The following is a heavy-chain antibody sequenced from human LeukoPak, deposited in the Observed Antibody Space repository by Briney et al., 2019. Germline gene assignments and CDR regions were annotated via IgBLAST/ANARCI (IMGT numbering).Heavy chain of an antibody. Sequence: ASVKVSCKASGYTFTSYYMHWVRQAPGQGLEWMGWINPNSGGTNYAQKFQGRVTMTRDTSISTAYMDLSNLRSDDTAVYYCARGQASSWYVYWGQGTLVTVSS. CDR3: ARGQASSWYVY. J-gene: IGHJ4*02. CDR1: GYTFTSYY. CDR2: INPNSGGT. V-gene: IGHV1-2*02. D-gene: IGHD6-13*01.